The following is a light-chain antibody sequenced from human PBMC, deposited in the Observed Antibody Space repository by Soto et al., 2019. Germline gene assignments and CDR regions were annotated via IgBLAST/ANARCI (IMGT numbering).Light chain of an antibody. J-gene: IGLJ3*02. Sequence: QSVLTQSPSASASLGASVKLTCSLTSGHSDYAIAWHQQQPEKGPRFLMKVNSDGSHVKGAGIPDRFSGSSSGAERYLIISSLQSEDEADYYCQTWESGPRVFGGGTKVTVL. V-gene: IGLV4-69*02. CDR3: QTWESGPRV. CDR2: VNSDGSH. CDR1: SGHSDYA.